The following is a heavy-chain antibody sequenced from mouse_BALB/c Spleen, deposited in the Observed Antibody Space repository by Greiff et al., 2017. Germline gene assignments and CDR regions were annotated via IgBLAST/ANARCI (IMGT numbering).Heavy chain of an antibody. J-gene: IGHJ2*01. CDR1: GFTFSDYY. CDR2: ISDGGSYT. CDR3: ARDQGGVAFDY. V-gene: IGHV5-4*02. Sequence: EVQRVESGGGLVKPGGSLKLSCAASGFTFSDYYMYWVRQTPEKRLEWVATISDGGSYTYYPDSVKGRFTISRDNAKNNLYLQMSSLKSEDTAMYYCARDQGGVAFDYWGQGTTLTVSS. D-gene: IGHD1-1*01.